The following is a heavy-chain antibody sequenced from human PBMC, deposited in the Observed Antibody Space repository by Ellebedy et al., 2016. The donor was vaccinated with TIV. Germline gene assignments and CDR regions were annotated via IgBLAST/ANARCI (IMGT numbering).Heavy chain of an antibody. D-gene: IGHD3-10*01. V-gene: IGHV3-9*01. CDR1: GFTFDDYA. J-gene: IGHJ4*02. CDR3: AKDISIWFGEIYFDY. Sequence: GGSLRLSXAASGFTFDDYAMYWVRQAPGKGLEWVSSIRWNSGSIGYADSVKGRFTISRDNAKNSLYLQMNNVRAEDTALYYCAKDISIWFGEIYFDYWGPGTLVTVSS. CDR2: IRWNSGSI.